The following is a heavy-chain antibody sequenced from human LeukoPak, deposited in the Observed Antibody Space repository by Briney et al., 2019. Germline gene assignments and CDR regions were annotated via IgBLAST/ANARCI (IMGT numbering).Heavy chain of an antibody. CDR1: GYTFTSYG. V-gene: IGHV1-18*01. CDR2: ISACNGNT. J-gene: IGHJ5*02. CDR3: ARDPGKGYCSSTSCCPWFDP. Sequence: ASVKVSCKASGYTFTSYGISSVRQAPGQGLEWMGWISACNGNTNYAQKLQGRVTTTTDTSTSIAYMKLRSLRSDDTAVYYCARDPGKGYCSSTSCCPWFDPWGQGTLVTVSS. D-gene: IGHD2-2*01.